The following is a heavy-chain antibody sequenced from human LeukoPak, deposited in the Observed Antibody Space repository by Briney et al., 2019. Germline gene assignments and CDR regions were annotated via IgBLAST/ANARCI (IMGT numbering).Heavy chain of an antibody. CDR3: AKDSYVSGRPLHTFDV. CDR2: VSGSGGGT. CDR1: GFTFSSYA. V-gene: IGHV3-23*01. D-gene: IGHD3-10*01. Sequence: GGSLRLSCAASGFTFSSYAMSWVRQAPEKGLEWVSTVSGSGGGTYYADSVKGRFTISRDDSKNTLYLQMNSLRAEDTAVYYCAKDSYVSGRPLHTFDVWGQGTMVTVSS. J-gene: IGHJ3*01.